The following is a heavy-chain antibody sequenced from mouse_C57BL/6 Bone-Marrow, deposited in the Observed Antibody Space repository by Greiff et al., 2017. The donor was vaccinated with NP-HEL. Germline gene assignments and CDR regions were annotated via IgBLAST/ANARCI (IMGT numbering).Heavy chain of an antibody. CDR2: IWTGGGT. CDR3: ARKVYYDYDERGYYAMDY. J-gene: IGHJ4*01. Sequence: VQLQQSGPGLVAPSQSLSITCTVSGFSLTSYAISWVRQPPGKGLEWLGVIWTGGGTNYNSALKSRLSISKDNSKSQVFLKMNSLQTDDTARYYCARKVYYDYDERGYYAMDYWGQGTSVTVSS. D-gene: IGHD2-4*01. V-gene: IGHV2-9-1*01. CDR1: GFSLTSYA.